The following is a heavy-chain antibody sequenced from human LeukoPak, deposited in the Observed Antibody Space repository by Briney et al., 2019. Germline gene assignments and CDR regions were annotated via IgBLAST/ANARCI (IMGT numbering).Heavy chain of an antibody. J-gene: IGHJ4*02. V-gene: IGHV1-18*01. CDR2: ISAYNSNT. CDR3: ARGYNYNGGGFHFDY. D-gene: IGHD1-1*01. Sequence: LWASVNVSCKASGYTFTTYGITWVRQAPGQGLEWMGCISAYNSNTNYAQKLQGRVTMTTDTSTSTAYMELRSLRSDDTAVYYCARGYNYNGGGFHFDYWGQGTLVTVSS. CDR1: GYTFTTYG.